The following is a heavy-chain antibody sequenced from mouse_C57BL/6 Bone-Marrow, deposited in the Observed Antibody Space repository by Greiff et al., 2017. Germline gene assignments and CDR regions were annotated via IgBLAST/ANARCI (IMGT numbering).Heavy chain of an antibody. CDR1: GYTFTSYW. CDR2: IDPSDSYT. Sequence: VQLQQPGAELVMPGASVKLSCKASGYTFTSYWMHWVKQRPGQGLEWIGEIDPSDSYTNYNQKFKGKSTLTVDKSSSTAYMQLSSLTSEDSAVYSCEREGGLLLGGYFDVWGTGTTVTVSS. V-gene: IGHV1-69*01. D-gene: IGHD1-1*01. CDR3: EREGGLLLGGYFDV. J-gene: IGHJ1*03.